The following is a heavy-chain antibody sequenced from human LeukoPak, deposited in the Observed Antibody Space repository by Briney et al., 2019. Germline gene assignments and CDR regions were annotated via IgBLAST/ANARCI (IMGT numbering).Heavy chain of an antibody. J-gene: IGHJ6*02. D-gene: IGHD3-9*01. Sequence: GGSLRLSCAASGFTFSSYAMHWVRQAPGKGLEWGAGISYDGSNKYYADSVKGRFTISRDNSKNTLYLQMNSLRAEDTAVYYCAGENYDILTGHRMDVWGQGTTVTVSS. CDR2: ISYDGSNK. CDR3: AGENYDILTGHRMDV. V-gene: IGHV3-30-3*01. CDR1: GFTFSSYA.